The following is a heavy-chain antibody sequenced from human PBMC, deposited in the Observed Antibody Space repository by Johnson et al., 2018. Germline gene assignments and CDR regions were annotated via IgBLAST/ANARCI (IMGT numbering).Heavy chain of an antibody. Sequence: EVQLVESGGGLVQPGGSLRLSCAVSGFTFRNFSMNWVRQPPGKGLEWVSVIGGSGRRTYYADSVKGRFTISRDKSKNTLYLQMNSLRAGDPAVYNCAKVRAMVAVRTDAFDLWGRGTMVTVSS. J-gene: IGHJ3*01. CDR3: AKVRAMVAVRTDAFDL. D-gene: IGHD2-15*01. CDR1: GFTFRNFS. CDR2: IGGSGRRT. V-gene: IGHV3-23*04.